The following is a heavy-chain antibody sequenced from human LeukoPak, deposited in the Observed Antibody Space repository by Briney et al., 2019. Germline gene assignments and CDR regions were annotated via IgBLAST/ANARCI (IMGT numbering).Heavy chain of an antibody. CDR2: INQDGREK. J-gene: IGHJ4*02. V-gene: IGHV3-7*01. CDR3: GREKVSGAMGGSLFDY. Sequence: GGSLRLSCSASGFTFTTYWMTWLRQGPGKGLEWLAHINQDGREKNYVDSVKGRFTVSRDNTKNSMYLQMHSVTDEDMAAYYCGREKVSGAMGGSLFDYWGEGALVTVSS. D-gene: IGHD3-16*01. CDR1: GFTFTTYW.